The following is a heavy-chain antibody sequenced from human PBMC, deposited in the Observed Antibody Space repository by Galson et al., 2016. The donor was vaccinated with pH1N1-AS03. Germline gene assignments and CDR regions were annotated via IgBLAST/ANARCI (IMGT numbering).Heavy chain of an antibody. CDR2: VDPDTSKT. CDR3: ATDGPRGSLSA. V-gene: IGHV1-69-2*01. J-gene: IGHJ4*02. CDR1: GYTFTDYN. Sequence: KVSGYTFTDYNMHWVQQAPGNGLEWMGLVDPDTSKTKYAEKFQGRVTITADTSRDTAYMDLSGLRSADTAIYYCATDGPRGSLSAWGQGTLVTVSS. D-gene: IGHD6-13*01.